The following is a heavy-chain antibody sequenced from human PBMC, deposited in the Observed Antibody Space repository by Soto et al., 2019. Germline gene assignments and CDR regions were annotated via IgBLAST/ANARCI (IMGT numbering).Heavy chain of an antibody. CDR1: GGTFSSVA. CDR3: ARRPGVFDY. V-gene: IGHV1-69*06. J-gene: IGHJ4*02. D-gene: IGHD2-8*01. CDR2: LVPVFGTA. Sequence: QVQLVQSGAEVKKPGSSVKVSCKAYGGTFSSVAISWVRQAPVQGLEWMGGLVPVFGTANYAQKFQDRVTITADKSTSTSYMELRSRRSEDTAVSYCARRPGVFDYWGQGTLVSVSS.